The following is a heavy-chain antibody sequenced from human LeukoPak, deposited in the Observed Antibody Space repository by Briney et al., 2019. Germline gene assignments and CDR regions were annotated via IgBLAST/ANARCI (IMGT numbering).Heavy chain of an antibody. V-gene: IGHV1-8*01. CDR3: ARGYCSSTSCYYWYFDL. Sequence: ASVKVSCKASGYTFTSYDINWVRQATGQGLEWMGWMNPNSGNTGYAQKFQGRVTMTRNTSISTAYMELSNLRSEDTAVYYCARGYCSSTSCYYWYFDLWGRGTLVTVSS. CDR1: GYTFTSYD. J-gene: IGHJ2*01. D-gene: IGHD2-2*01. CDR2: MNPNSGNT.